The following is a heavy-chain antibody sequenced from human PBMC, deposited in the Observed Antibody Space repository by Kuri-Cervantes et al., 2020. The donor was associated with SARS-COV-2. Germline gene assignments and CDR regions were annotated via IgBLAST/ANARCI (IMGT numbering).Heavy chain of an antibody. CDR2: ISSSSSTI. D-gene: IGHD1-26*01. V-gene: IGHV3-48*04. CDR3: ARASAGSSWGYYYYMDV. J-gene: IGHJ6*03. Sequence: GESLKISCAASGFTFSSYSMNWVRQAPGKGLEWVSYISSSSSTIYYADSVKGRSTISRDNAGNSLFLQMNSLRSEDTAVYYCARASAGSSWGYYYYMDVWGIGTTVTVSS. CDR1: GFTFSSYS.